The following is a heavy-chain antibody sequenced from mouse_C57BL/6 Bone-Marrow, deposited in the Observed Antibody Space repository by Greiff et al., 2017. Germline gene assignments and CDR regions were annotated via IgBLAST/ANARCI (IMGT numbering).Heavy chain of an antibody. J-gene: IGHJ1*03. Sequence: VKLMESGAELVKPGASVKMSCKASGYTFTTYPIEWMKQNHGKSLEWIGNFHPYNDDTKYNEKFKGKATLTVEKSSSTVYLELSRLTSDDSAVYYCARGGNYYGSSWYFDVWGTGTTVTVSS. CDR3: ARGGNYYGSSWYFDV. CDR2: FHPYNDDT. V-gene: IGHV1-47*01. D-gene: IGHD1-1*01. CDR1: GYTFTTYP.